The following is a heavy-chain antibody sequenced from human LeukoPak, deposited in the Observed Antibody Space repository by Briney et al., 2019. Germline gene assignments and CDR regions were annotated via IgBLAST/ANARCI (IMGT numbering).Heavy chain of an antibody. Sequence: PGGSLRLSCVASGFTLSIYDMHWVRQGTGEGLEWVSGIGTTGDTYYLGSARGRFTISREDAKNALYLQMNSLTAGDTAVYFCARRGPRGSYYSAFDIWGQGTMVTVSS. CDR3: ARRGPRGSYYSAFDI. CDR1: GFTLSIYD. CDR2: IGTTGDT. D-gene: IGHD2-15*01. V-gene: IGHV3-13*04. J-gene: IGHJ3*02.